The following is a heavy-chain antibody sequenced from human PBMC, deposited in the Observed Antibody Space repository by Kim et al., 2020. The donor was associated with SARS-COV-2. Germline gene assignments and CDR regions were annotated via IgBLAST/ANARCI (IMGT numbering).Heavy chain of an antibody. CDR2: T. V-gene: IGHV5-51*01. D-gene: IGHD3-16*01. J-gene: IGHJ5*02. Sequence: TGYRPSFQGQVTISVDKSISTAYLQWSSLKASDTAIYYCARVGGAGWIDPWGQGTLVTVSS. CDR3: ARVGGAGWIDP.